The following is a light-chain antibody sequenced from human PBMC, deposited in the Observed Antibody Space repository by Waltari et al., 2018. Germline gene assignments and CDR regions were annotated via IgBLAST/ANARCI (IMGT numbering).Light chain of an antibody. Sequence: QSALTQPASVSGSPGQSVTIFCTGTSNDVGGYNSVSWYQEHPGQAPRVIIYDVSDRPSGGSDRFSGSKSGNTACLTISGLQAEVEADYYCSSQSSNNVVLFGGATNLTVL. V-gene: IGLV2-14*01. CDR2: DVS. CDR3: SSQSSNNVVL. J-gene: IGLJ2*01. CDR1: SNDVGGYNS.